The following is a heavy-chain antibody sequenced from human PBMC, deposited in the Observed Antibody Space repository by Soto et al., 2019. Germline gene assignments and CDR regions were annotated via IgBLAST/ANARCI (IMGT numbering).Heavy chain of an antibody. V-gene: IGHV1-2*04. CDR1: GYTFTGYY. CDR2: INPNSGGT. J-gene: IGHJ6*03. Sequence: VKVSCKASGYTFTGYYMHWVRQAPGQGLEWMGWINPNSGGTNYAQKFQGWVTMTRDTSISTAYMELSRLRSDDTAVYYCARGSIVVVPAARDYYYYMDVWGKGTTVTVSS. CDR3: ARGSIVVVPAARDYYYYMDV. D-gene: IGHD2-2*01.